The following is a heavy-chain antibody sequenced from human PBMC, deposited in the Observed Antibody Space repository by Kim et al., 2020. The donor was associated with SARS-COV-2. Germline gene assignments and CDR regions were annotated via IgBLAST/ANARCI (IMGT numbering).Heavy chain of an antibody. CDR1: GYTFTSYY. J-gene: IGHJ4*02. V-gene: IGHV1-46*01. D-gene: IGHD3-16*01. Sequence: ASVKVSCKASGYTFTSYYMHWVRQAPGQGLEWMGIINPSGGSTSYAQKFQGRVTMTRDTSTSTVYMELSSLRSEDTAVYYCARDGGPVSDLGYFDYWGQGTLVTVSS. CDR2: INPSGGST. CDR3: ARDGGPVSDLGYFDY.